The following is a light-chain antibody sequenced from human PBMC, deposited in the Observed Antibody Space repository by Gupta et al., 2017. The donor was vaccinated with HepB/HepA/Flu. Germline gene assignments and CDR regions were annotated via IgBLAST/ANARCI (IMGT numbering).Light chain of an antibody. J-gene: IGKJ2*01. V-gene: IGKV1-39*01. CDR3: QQSYSTPRR. CDR1: QSISSY. Sequence: DIEMTESISSVCASIGDRVTITCRASQSISSYLNWYQQKPGKAPKLLIYAASSLQSGVPSRFSGSGSGTDFTLTISSLQPEDFATYYCQQSYSTPRRFGQGTKLEIK. CDR2: AAS.